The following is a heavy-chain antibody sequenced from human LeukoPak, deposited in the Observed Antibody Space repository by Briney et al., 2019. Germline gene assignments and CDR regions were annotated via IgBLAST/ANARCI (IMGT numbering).Heavy chain of an antibody. J-gene: IGHJ4*02. V-gene: IGHV3-21*01. CDR3: ATSPVISRD. CDR2: ISSGSSYI. CDR1: GFTFSRYG. D-gene: IGHD2-21*01. Sequence: PGGSLRLSCAASGFTFSRYGMNWVRQAPGKGLEWVSAISSGSSYIYYADSVTGRFTISRDNAKNTLYLQMNALRVEDTAVYYCATSPVISRDWGQGTLVTVSS.